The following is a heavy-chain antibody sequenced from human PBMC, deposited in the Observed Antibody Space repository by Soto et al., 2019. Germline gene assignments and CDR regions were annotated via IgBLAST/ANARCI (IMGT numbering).Heavy chain of an antibody. J-gene: IGHJ4*02. V-gene: IGHV4-4*02. CDR2: IYHIGST. CDR3: ARDKITGLFDY. Sequence: SETLSLTCAVSGGSISSPNLWTWVRQPPGKGLEWIGEIYHIGSTTFNPSLKSRVTVSVDKSKNHFSLKLTSVTAADTAVYYCARDKITGLFDYWGQGTLVTVSS. CDR1: GGSISSPNL. D-gene: IGHD2-8*02.